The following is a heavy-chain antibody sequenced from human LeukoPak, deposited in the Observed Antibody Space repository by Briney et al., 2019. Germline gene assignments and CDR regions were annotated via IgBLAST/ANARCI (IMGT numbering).Heavy chain of an antibody. J-gene: IGHJ4*02. CDR1: GFTFGDYA. V-gene: IGHV3-49*04. Sequence: PGGSLRLSCTTSGFTFGDYAMSWVRQAPGKGLEWVGFIRSKAYGGTTEYAASVKGRFTISRDDSKSIAYLQMNSLKTEDTAVYYCTRSLVRGDSTYYFDYWGQGTLVTVSS. CDR2: IRSKAYGGTT. D-gene: IGHD3-10*01. CDR3: TRSLVRGDSTYYFDY.